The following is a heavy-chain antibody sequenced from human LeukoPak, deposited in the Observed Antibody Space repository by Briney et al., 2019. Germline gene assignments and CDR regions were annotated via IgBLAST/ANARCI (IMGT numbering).Heavy chain of an antibody. Sequence: SLMLSFSTYRFNFGVVAMASIRQAPGKGLEWVGFIRHREYGRTAEYAASVNGRFAISRDDSKSIVYLQMNDLRTEDTGVYYCARERAGYVDYWGQGTLVTVSS. CDR1: RFNFGVVA. J-gene: IGHJ4*02. CDR3: ARERAGYVDY. CDR2: IRHREYGRTA. V-gene: IGHV3-49*03.